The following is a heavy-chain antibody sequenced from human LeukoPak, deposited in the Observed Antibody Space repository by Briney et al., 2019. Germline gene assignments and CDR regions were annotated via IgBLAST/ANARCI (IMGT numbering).Heavy chain of an antibody. J-gene: IGHJ6*03. Sequence: GGSLRLSCATSGFTFSDHYMDWVRQAPGKGLEWVGRTRNKANSYTTEYAASVKGRFTISRDDSKNSLYLQMNSLKNEDTAVYYCAREGKRITMVRGVITPRGYYYMDVWGKGTTVTVSS. CDR1: GFTFSDHY. CDR3: AREGKRITMVRGVITPRGYYYMDV. CDR2: TRNKANSYTT. V-gene: IGHV3-72*01. D-gene: IGHD3-10*01.